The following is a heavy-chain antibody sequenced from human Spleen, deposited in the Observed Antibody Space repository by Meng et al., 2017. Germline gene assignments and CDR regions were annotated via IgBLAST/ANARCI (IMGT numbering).Heavy chain of an antibody. CDR2: INTNSGGT. CDR1: GYTFTDYY. D-gene: IGHD2-21*02. Sequence: QVQLVQSGAEVKKPGASVTLSCNASGYTFTDYYIHWGRRAPGQELEWMGRINTNSGGTNYAQNFQGRVTLTRDTSISTAYMELSRLISDDTAAYYCARGVMTANYYYYGVDVWGQGTTVTVSS. CDR3: ARGVMTANYYYYGVDV. J-gene: IGHJ6*02. V-gene: IGHV1-2*06.